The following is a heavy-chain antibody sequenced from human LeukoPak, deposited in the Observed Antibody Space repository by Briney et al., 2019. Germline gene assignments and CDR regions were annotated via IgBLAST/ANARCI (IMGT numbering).Heavy chain of an antibody. CDR3: ARDGGWLRLNWYFDL. CDR2: ISYDGSYK. V-gene: IGHV3-30*04. CDR1: GFTFSNYA. Sequence: GGSLRLSCAASGFTFSNYAMHWVRQAPGKGLEWVAVISYDGSYKYYADSVKGRFTISRDRSKNTLYLQMNSLRAEDTAVYYCARDGGWLRLNWYFDLWGRGTLVTVSS. J-gene: IGHJ2*01. D-gene: IGHD5-12*01.